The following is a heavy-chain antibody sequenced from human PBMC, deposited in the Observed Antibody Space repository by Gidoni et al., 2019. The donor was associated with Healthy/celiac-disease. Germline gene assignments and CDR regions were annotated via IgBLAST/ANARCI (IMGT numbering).Heavy chain of an antibody. CDR3: ARDSGYSSSWYYFDY. Sequence: QVQLVQSGAEVNKPRAPVQVYCKAPGYTFSRYNMHWVRQPPGQGLEWMGIVKPSGGRTSYAQKFQGRVTMTREKSTSTVYMELSSMRSEDTAVYYCARDSGYSSSWYYFDYWGQGTLVTVSS. J-gene: IGHJ4*02. CDR2: VKPSGGRT. D-gene: IGHD6-13*01. V-gene: IGHV1-46*01. CDR1: GYTFSRYN.